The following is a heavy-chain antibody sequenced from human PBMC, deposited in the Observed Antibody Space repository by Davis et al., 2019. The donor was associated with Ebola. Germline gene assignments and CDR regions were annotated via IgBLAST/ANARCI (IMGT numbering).Heavy chain of an antibody. Sequence: SVKVSCKASGGTFSSYTISWVRQAPGQGLEWMGRIIPILGIANYAQKFQGRATITADKSTSTAYMELSSLRSEDTAVYYCARATILGYCSGGSCYGLDYWGQGTLVTVSS. CDR1: GGTFSSYT. D-gene: IGHD2-15*01. J-gene: IGHJ4*02. CDR2: IIPILGIA. CDR3: ARATILGYCSGGSCYGLDY. V-gene: IGHV1-69*02.